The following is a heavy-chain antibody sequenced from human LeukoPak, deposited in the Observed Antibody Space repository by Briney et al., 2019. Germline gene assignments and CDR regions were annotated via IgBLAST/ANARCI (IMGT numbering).Heavy chain of an antibody. Sequence: PSETLSLTCTVSGGSMSGSHWSWVRQPPGKGLEWLAYAFYSGSTRYNPSLKSRGTISIDTSKNQFYLKLTSVSAADTAVYYCAKDNYYTGGSYLDPWGQGALVTVSS. D-gene: IGHD3-10*01. CDR2: AFYSGST. CDR3: AKDNYYTGGSYLDP. V-gene: IGHV4-59*01. J-gene: IGHJ5*02. CDR1: GGSMSGSH.